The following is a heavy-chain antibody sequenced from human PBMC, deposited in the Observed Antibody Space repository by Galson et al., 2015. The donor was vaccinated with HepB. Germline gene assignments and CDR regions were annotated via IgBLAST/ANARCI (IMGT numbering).Heavy chain of an antibody. CDR3: ARGGHLGALSSFDC. Sequence: SVKVSCKASSYTFTSYGISWVRQAPGQGLQWMGWISTYNGNTNYPQNIQGRVTMTIDTSTTTAYMELRSLRSDDTAVYYCARGGHLGALSSFDCWGQGTLVTVSS. CDR2: ISTYNGNT. J-gene: IGHJ4*02. V-gene: IGHV1-18*01. CDR1: SYTFTSYG. D-gene: IGHD3-16*02.